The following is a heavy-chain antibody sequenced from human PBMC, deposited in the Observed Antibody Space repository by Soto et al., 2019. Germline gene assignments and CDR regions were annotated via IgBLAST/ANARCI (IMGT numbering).Heavy chain of an antibody. J-gene: IGHJ3*02. CDR3: ARESLYSSGWDAFDI. CDR2: ISAYNGNT. Sequence: VKVSCKASGYTFTSYGISWVRQAPGQGLEWIGWISAYNGNTNYAQKLQGRVTMTTDTSTSTAYMELRSLRSDDTAVYYCARESLYSSGWDAFDIWGQGTMVTVSS. D-gene: IGHD6-19*01. V-gene: IGHV1-18*01. CDR1: GYTFTSYG.